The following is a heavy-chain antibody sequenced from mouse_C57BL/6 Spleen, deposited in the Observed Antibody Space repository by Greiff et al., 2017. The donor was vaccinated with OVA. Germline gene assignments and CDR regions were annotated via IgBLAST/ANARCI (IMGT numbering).Heavy chain of an antibody. Sequence: VQLKESGAELVKPGASVKLSCTASGFNIKDYYMHWVKQRTEQGLEWIGRIDPEDGETKYAPKFQGKATITADTSSNTAYLQLSSLTSEDTAGDYCARDDYDKDYYAMEDGGQGTAGTVSS. CDR1: GFNIKDYY. D-gene: IGHD2-4*01. V-gene: IGHV14-2*01. CDR2: IDPEDGET. CDR3: ARDDYDKDYYAMED. J-gene: IGHJ4*01.